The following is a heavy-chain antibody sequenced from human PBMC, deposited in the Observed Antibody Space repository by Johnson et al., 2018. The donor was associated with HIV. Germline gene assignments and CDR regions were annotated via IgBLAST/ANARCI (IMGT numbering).Heavy chain of an antibody. CDR1: GFTFSSYA. CDR2: ISGSAGIT. V-gene: IGHV3-23*04. J-gene: IGHJ3*02. CDR3: AKAYCPGCDAFDI. Sequence: MLLVESGGGLVQRGGSLRLSCIASGFTFSSYAMSWVRQAPGKGLEWVSAISGSAGITYYADSVEGRFTISRDNSRNTLYLQMNSLRTEDTAVYYCAKAYCPGCDAFDIWGQGTMVTVSS. D-gene: IGHD2-21*01.